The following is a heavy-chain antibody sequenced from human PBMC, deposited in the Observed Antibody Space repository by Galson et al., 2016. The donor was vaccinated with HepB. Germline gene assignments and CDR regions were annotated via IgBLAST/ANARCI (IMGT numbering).Heavy chain of an antibody. Sequence: SLRLSCAASGFTFSSYAMAWVRQAPGKGPEWVSAIGGGGTTYYTDSVMGRFTISRDNSKNTLYLQMNSLRGEDTAIYSCAKDLGDYVWGTYRPYYFDSWGQGTLVTVSS. J-gene: IGHJ4*02. V-gene: IGHV3-23*01. D-gene: IGHD3-16*02. CDR2: IGGGGTT. CDR1: GFTFSSYA. CDR3: AKDLGDYVWGTYRPYYFDS.